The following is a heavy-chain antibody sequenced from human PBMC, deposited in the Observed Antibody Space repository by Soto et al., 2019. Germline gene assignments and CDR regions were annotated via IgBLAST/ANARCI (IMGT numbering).Heavy chain of an antibody. CDR1: GGTFSSYA. CDR3: ARPPVDPIRPTPSQYYFDY. V-gene: IGHV1-69*13. Sequence: GASVKVSCKASGGTFSSYAISWVRQAPGQGLEWMGGIIPIFGTANYAQKFQGRVTITADESTSTAYMELSSLRSEDTAVYYCARPPVDPIRPTPSQYYFDYWGQGTLVTVSS. CDR2: IIPIFGTA. D-gene: IGHD3-3*02. J-gene: IGHJ4*02.